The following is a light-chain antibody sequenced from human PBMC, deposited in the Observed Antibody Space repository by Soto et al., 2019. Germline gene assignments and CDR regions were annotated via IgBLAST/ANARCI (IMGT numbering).Light chain of an antibody. CDR2: DVS. V-gene: IGLV2-14*03. CDR1: SSNVGGYNY. J-gene: IGLJ1*01. CDR3: CSYTSSSTPWV. Sequence: QSVLTQPASVSGSPGQSLTISCTGTSSNVGGYNYVSWYQHHPGNAPKLMIFDVSDRPSGVSNRFSGSKSGNTASLTISGLQAEDEADYYCCSYTSSSTPWVFGTGTKVTVL.